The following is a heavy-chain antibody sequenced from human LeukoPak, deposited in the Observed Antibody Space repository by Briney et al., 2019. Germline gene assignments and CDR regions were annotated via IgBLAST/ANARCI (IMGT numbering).Heavy chain of an antibody. CDR1: GFSFSSYS. V-gene: IGHV3-48*02. D-gene: IGHD3-16*01. CDR2: ISSGSDTI. Sequence: GGSLRLSCAASGFSFSSYSMNWVRQAPGKGLEWVSYISSGSDTIYYADSVNGRFTISRDNAKKSLYLQMNSLRDEDTAYYYCAREGANFDYWGQGTLVTVSS. J-gene: IGHJ4*02. CDR3: AREGANFDY.